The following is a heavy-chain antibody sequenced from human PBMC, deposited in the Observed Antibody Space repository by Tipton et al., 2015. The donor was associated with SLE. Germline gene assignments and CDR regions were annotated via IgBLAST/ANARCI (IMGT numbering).Heavy chain of an antibody. D-gene: IGHD3-3*01. J-gene: IGHJ5*02. CDR3: ARLWITIFGVDLRGP. CDR2: IYTSGST. CDR1: GGSISSYY. Sequence: LRLSCTVSGGSISSYYWSWIRQPAGKGLEWIGRIYTSGSTNYSPSLKSRVTISVDTSKNQFSLKLSSVTAADTAVYYCARLWITIFGVDLRGPWGQGTLVTVSS. V-gene: IGHV4-4*07.